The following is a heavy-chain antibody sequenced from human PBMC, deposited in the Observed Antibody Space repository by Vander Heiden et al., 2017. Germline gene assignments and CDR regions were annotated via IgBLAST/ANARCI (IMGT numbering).Heavy chain of an antibody. CDR1: GFTFSSHS. CDR2: ISSSSSYI. Sequence: EVQLVESGGGLVKPGWSLRLSCAASGFTFSSHSMNWVRQAPGKGLEWVSSISSSSSYIYYADSVKGRFTISRDNAKNSLYLQMNSLRAEDTAVYYCARVQLVANYYYGMDVWGQGTTVTVSS. CDR3: ARVQLVANYYYGMDV. J-gene: IGHJ6*02. V-gene: IGHV3-21*01. D-gene: IGHD6-13*01.